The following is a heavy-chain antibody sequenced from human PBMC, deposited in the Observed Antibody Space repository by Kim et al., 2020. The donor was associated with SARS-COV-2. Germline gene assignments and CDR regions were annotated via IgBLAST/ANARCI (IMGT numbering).Heavy chain of an antibody. D-gene: IGHD3-9*01. J-gene: IGHJ6*02. Sequence: ASVKVSCKASGYTFTSYGISWVRQAPGQGLEWMGWISAYNGNTNYAQKLQGRVTMTTDTSTSTAYMELRSLRSDDTAVYYCARVDLGQYYDILTGYYSYYYGMDVWGQGTTVTVSS. CDR3: ARVDLGQYYDILTGYYSYYYGMDV. CDR1: GYTFTSYG. V-gene: IGHV1-18*01. CDR2: ISAYNGNT.